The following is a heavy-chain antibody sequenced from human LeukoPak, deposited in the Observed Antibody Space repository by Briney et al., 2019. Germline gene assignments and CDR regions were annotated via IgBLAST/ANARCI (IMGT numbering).Heavy chain of an antibody. CDR1: GYTFTSYC. V-gene: IGHV1-46*04. Sequence: ASVKVSCKTSGYTFTSYCIHWVRQTPGQGLEWMGRMNPSGGRTSYAQNLQGRVTMTRDMSTSTVYMELISLTSEDTAVYFCARSKIVGGTTVNWFDPWGQGTLVTVSS. CDR2: MNPSGGRT. J-gene: IGHJ5*02. D-gene: IGHD1-26*01. CDR3: ARSKIVGGTTVNWFDP.